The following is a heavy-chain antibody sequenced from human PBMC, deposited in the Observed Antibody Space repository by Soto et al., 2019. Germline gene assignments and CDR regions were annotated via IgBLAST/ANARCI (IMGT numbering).Heavy chain of an antibody. CDR2: LYSGGIT. CDR1: GFTVSSNY. CDR3: ARDRRDLGFWYFDL. Sequence: EVQLVESGGGLVQPGGSLRLSCAASGFTVSSNYMSWVRQAPGKGLEWVSVLYSGGITYYADSVKGRFTISRDNSKNTLYLQMNSLRAEDTAVDYCARDRRDLGFWYFDLWGRGTLVTVSS. V-gene: IGHV3-66*01. D-gene: IGHD3-10*01. J-gene: IGHJ2*01.